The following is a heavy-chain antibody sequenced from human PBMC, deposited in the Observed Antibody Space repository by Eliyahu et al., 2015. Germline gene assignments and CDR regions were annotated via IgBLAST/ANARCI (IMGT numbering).Heavy chain of an antibody. J-gene: IGHJ4*02. CDR3: ARGPTSKSSGEEKDFDY. CDR2: INHSGST. CDR1: GGSFSGYY. Sequence: QVQLQQWGAGLLKPSETLSLTCAVYGGSFSGYYWSWIRQPPGKGLEWIGEINHSGSTNYNPSLKSRVTISVDTSKNQFSLKLSSVTAADTAVYYCARGPTSKSSGEEKDFDYWGQGTLVTVSS. V-gene: IGHV4-34*01. D-gene: IGHD6-19*01.